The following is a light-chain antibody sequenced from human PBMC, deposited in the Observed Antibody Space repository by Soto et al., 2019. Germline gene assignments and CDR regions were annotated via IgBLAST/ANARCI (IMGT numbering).Light chain of an antibody. J-gene: IGKJ2*03. CDR3: QQFDSSRIYS. V-gene: IGKV3-20*01. CDR1: QSVTSTY. Sequence: EILLTQSPGTLSLSPGETATLSCRASQSVTSTYLAWYQQRPGQSPRLIIYGGSTRATGFPDRFSGGGSGTDFTLTISRREPEDSAVYYCHCQQFDSSRIYSFGQGTKLEI. CDR2: GGS.